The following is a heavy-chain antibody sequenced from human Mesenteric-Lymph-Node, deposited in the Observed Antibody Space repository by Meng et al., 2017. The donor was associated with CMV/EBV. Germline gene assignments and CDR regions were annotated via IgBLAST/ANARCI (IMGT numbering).Heavy chain of an antibody. CDR2: ISSSSSYI. J-gene: IGHJ4*02. CDR1: GFTFSSYS. D-gene: IGHD2-15*01. V-gene: IGHV3-21*01. Sequence: SGFTFSSYSMNWVRQAPGKGLEWVSSISSSSSYIYYADSVKGRFTISRDNAKNSLYLQMNSLRAEDTAVYYCARGCSGGSCYSGFDYWGQGTLVTVSS. CDR3: ARGCSGGSCYSGFDY.